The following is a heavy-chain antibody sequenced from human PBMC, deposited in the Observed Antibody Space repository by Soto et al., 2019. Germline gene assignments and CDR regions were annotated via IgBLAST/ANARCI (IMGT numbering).Heavy chain of an antibody. Sequence: QVQLVESGGGVVQPGRSLRLSCAASEFTFSNFGMHWVRQAPGKGREWVAVIYYDGSNEYYADSVKGRFTISRDNSKNTLYLQMNSLRAEDTAVYYCARVDVVVAADAFDIWGQGTMVTVSS. D-gene: IGHD2-15*01. CDR1: EFTFSNFG. CDR2: IYYDGSNE. V-gene: IGHV3-33*01. J-gene: IGHJ3*02. CDR3: ARVDVVVAADAFDI.